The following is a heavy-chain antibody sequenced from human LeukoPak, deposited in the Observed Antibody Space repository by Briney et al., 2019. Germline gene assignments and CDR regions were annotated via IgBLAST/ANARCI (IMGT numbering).Heavy chain of an antibody. CDR1: GFTFSSYE. D-gene: IGHD6-19*01. Sequence: GGSLRLSCAASGFTFSSYEMNWVRQAPGKGLEWVSYISSSGSTIYYADSVKGRFTISKDNAKNSLYLQMNSLRAEDTGLYYCARAIAVAGSSDFYYYVDVWGTGTTVTVSS. CDR2: ISSSGSTI. J-gene: IGHJ6*03. CDR3: ARAIAVAGSSDFYYYVDV. V-gene: IGHV3-48*03.